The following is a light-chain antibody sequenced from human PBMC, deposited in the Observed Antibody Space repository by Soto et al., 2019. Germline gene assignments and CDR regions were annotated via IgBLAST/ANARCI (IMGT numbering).Light chain of an antibody. V-gene: IGKV3-20*01. Sequence: EIVLTQSPGTLSLSPGERATLSCRASQSVSSSYLAWYQQKPGQAPRLLIYGASNRATGIPDRFSGSGSGTDFTLTITRLEPEDFAMHYCQRYDSLRTFGQGTKVDIK. CDR2: GAS. CDR3: QRYDSLRT. CDR1: QSVSSSY. J-gene: IGKJ1*01.